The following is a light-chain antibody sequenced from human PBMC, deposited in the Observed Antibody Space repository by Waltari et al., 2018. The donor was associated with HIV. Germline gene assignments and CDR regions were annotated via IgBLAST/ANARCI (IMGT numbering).Light chain of an antibody. CDR1: SLPKRY. CDR3: QSTDFDGTWV. J-gene: IGLJ3*02. Sequence: SYDLTQTPSVSVSPGQTARINCSRGSLPKRYSSWYSQKAGQAPVLLRYKDIERPSGSPERISGSESGTGVTLTISGVQAGDEGDYFCQSTDFDGTWVFGGGTKLTVL. CDR2: KDI. V-gene: IGLV3-25*03.